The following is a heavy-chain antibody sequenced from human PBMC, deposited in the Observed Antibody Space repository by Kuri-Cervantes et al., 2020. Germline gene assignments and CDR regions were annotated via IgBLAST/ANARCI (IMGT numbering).Heavy chain of an antibody. V-gene: IGHV3-30-3*01. Sequence: GESLKISCAASGFTFSSYAMHWVRQAPGKGLEWVTVISYDGSNKYYADSVKGRFTISRDNSKNTLYLQMNSLRADDTAVYYCARSHHDFWRFDPWGQGTLVTVSS. D-gene: IGHD3-3*01. CDR1: GFTFSSYA. J-gene: IGHJ5*02. CDR3: ARSHHDFWRFDP. CDR2: ISYDGSNK.